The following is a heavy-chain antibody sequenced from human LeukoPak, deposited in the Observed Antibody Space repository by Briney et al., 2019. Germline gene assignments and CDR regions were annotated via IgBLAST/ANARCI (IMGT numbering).Heavy chain of an antibody. CDR3: ARAVTMIVVGENDYFDY. D-gene: IGHD3-22*01. V-gene: IGHV3-48*04. CDR1: GFTFRSFA. CDR2: ISSSSSTI. Sequence: GALRLSCAASGFTFRSFAMIWVRQAPGKGLEWVSYISSSSSTIYYADSVKGRFTISRDNAKNSLYLQMNSLRAEDTAVYYCARAVTMIVVGENDYFDYWGQGTLVTVSS. J-gene: IGHJ4*02.